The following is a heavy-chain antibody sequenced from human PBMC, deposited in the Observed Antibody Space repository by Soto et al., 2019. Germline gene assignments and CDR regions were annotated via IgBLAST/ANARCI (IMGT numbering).Heavy chain of an antibody. CDR3: ASPPTSSSGWYSPPQYFQH. D-gene: IGHD6-19*01. CDR1: RGTFSSYA. V-gene: IGHV1-69*13. CDR2: IIPIFGTA. Sequence: ASVKVSCKASRGTFSSYAISWVRQAPVQGLEWMGGIIPIFGTANYAQKFQGRFTITADGSTSTAYMELSSLRSEDTAVYYCASPPTSSSGWYSPPQYFQHWGRAPWSPSPQ. J-gene: IGHJ1*01.